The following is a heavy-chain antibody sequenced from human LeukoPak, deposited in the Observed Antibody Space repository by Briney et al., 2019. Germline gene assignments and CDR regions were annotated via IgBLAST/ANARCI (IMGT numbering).Heavy chain of an antibody. CDR1: GFTFSNYG. V-gene: IGHV3-30*03. Sequence: GRSLRLSCAASGFTFSNYGMHWFRQAPGKGLEWVAAISYDGSKKYYADSLKGRFTISRDNSKNTLYLQMNSLRAEDTAVYYCARSPPIVGPFDYWGQGTLVTVSS. CDR2: ISYDGSKK. CDR3: ARSPPIVGPFDY. D-gene: IGHD1-26*01. J-gene: IGHJ4*02.